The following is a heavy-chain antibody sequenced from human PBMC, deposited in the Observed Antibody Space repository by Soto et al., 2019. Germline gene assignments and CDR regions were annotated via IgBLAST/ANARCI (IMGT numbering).Heavy chain of an antibody. J-gene: IGHJ4*02. CDR1: GFTFSTSV. V-gene: IGHV3-30-3*01. CDR3: EREEFEDGRGHFDY. CDR2: ISYGGVNK. Sequence: QVQLVESGGGVVQPGGSLRLSCAASGFTFSTSVMHWVRQAPGKGLEWMAIISYGGVNKYYADSVKGRFTISRDISESTLYLQMNSLRTEDTALYYCEREEFEDGRGHFDYWGQGTLVSVSS. D-gene: IGHD3-22*01.